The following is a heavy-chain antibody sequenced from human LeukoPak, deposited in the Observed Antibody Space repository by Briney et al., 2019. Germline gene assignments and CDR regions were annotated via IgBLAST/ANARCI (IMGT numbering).Heavy chain of an antibody. V-gene: IGHV1-8*02. Sequence: GASVKVSCKASGYTFTGYYMHWVRQAPGQGLEWMGWMNPNSGNTGYAQKFQGRVTMTRNTSISAAYMELSSLRSEDTAVYYCARVEVATTSMDVWGKGTTVTISS. D-gene: IGHD5-12*01. CDR1: GYTFTGYY. CDR3: ARVEVATTSMDV. J-gene: IGHJ6*03. CDR2: MNPNSGNT.